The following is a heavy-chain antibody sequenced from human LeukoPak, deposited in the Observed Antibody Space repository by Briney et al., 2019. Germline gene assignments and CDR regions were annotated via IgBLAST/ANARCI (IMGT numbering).Heavy chain of an antibody. J-gene: IGHJ4*02. CDR3: TKEVAARPLRAFDY. CDR2: ISWNGGRI. Sequence: GGSLRLSCAASGFTFHDYAMHWVRPAPGKGLEGVSGISWNGGRIGYADSVKGRFTISRANAKNFLYLQMNSLRAEDTALYYCTKEVAARPLRAFDYWGQGTLVTVSS. V-gene: IGHV3-9*01. CDR1: GFTFHDYA. D-gene: IGHD6-6*01.